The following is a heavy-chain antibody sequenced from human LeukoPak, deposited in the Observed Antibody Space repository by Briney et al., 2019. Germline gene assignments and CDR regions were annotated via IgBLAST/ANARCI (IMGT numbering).Heavy chain of an antibody. Sequence: SETLSLTCTVSGGSISSSSYYWGWIRQPPGKGLEWIGSIYYSGSTYYNPSLKSRVTISVDTSKNQFSLKLSSVTAADTAVYYCAGVRVVVIDYWGQGTLVTVSS. CDR1: GGSISSSSYY. CDR2: IYYSGST. CDR3: AGVRVVVIDY. D-gene: IGHD3-22*01. J-gene: IGHJ4*02. V-gene: IGHV4-39*01.